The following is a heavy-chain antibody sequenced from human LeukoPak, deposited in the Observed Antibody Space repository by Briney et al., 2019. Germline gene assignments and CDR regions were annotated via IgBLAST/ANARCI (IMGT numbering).Heavy chain of an antibody. CDR3: ASLEIGIWVDY. CDR2: ISSSSSYI. J-gene: IGHJ4*02. CDR1: GFTCSSYS. D-gene: IGHD2-15*01. V-gene: IGHV3-21*01. Sequence: GGSMRLSCAASGFTCSSYSMNWLRQAPGKGLEWVSSISSSSSYIYYADSVRGRFTISRDNAKNSLYLQMNSLTAEDTAVYYCASLEIGIWVDYWGQGTLVTVSS.